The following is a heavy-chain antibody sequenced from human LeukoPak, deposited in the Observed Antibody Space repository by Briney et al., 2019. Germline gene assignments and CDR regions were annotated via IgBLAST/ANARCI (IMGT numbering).Heavy chain of an antibody. CDR3: ARSGSSSGWYLYYYYYMDV. D-gene: IGHD6-19*01. Sequence: ASAKVSCKASGYTFTGYYMHWVRQAPGQGLEWTGWINPNSGGTNYAQKFQGRVTMTRDTSISTAYMELSRLRSDDTAVYYCARSGSSSGWYLYYYYYMDVWGKGTTVTVSS. CDR1: GYTFTGYY. V-gene: IGHV1-2*02. J-gene: IGHJ6*03. CDR2: INPNSGGT.